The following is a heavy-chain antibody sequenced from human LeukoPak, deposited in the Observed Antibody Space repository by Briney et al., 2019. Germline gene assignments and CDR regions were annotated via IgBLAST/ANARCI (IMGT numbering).Heavy chain of an antibody. CDR3: ARGGRKYYYGSGSPRNFDY. CDR2: IIPIFGTA. CDR1: VGTFSSYA. J-gene: IGHJ4*02. Sequence: EASVKVSCKASVGTFSSYAISWVRQAPGQGLEWMGGIIPIFGTANYAQKFQGRVTITADESTSTAYMELSSLRSEDTAVYYCARGGRKYYYGSGSPRNFDYWGQGTLVTVSS. D-gene: IGHD3-10*01. V-gene: IGHV1-69*13.